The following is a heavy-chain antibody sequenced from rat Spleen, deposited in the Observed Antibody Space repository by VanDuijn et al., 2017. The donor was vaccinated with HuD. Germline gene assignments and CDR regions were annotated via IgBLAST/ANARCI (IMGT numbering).Heavy chain of an antibody. CDR1: GYSITSNY. V-gene: IGHV3-1*01. CDR2: ISYSGST. J-gene: IGHJ2*01. CDR3: ARWNYPGSYGDY. Sequence: EVQLQESGPGLVKPSQSLSLTCSVTGYSITSNYWGWIRKFPGNKMEWIGHISYSGSTSYNPSLKSRISITRDTSKNQFFLRLNSVTTEDAATYYCARWNYPGSYGDYWGQGVMVTVSS. D-gene: IGHD1-4*01.